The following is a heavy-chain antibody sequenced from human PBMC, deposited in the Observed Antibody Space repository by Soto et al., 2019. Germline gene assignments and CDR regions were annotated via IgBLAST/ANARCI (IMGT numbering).Heavy chain of an antibody. CDR3: VRAIGHYGMDV. CDR1: GFIFSNCW. Sequence: VGSLRLSCVASGFIFSNCWMHWARQAPGMGLVWVSHINSDGSSTTYADSVKGRFTISRDNAKNTLYLQMNSLRVEDTAVYYCVRAIGHYGMDVWGRGTTVTVSS. CDR2: INSDGSST. J-gene: IGHJ6*02. D-gene: IGHD3-22*01. V-gene: IGHV3-74*01.